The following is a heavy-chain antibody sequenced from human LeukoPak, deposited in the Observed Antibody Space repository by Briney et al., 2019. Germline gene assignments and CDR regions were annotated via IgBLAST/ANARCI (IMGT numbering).Heavy chain of an antibody. V-gene: IGHV3-49*03. Sequence: SGGSLRLSCTASGFTFGDYAMSWFRQAPGKGLEWVGFSRNKAYGGTTEYAASVKGRFTISRNDSKNIAYLQMNSLKTEDTGVYYCGSGSGWYSPDYWGQGTLVTVSS. CDR2: SRNKAYGGTT. J-gene: IGHJ4*02. CDR1: GFTFGDYA. CDR3: GSGSGWYSPDY. D-gene: IGHD6-19*01.